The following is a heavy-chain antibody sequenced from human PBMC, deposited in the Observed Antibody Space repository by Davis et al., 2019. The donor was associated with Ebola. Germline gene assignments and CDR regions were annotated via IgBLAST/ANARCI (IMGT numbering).Heavy chain of an antibody. CDR2: ISYDGSHK. CDR3: AKERSRGYYYDGMDV. V-gene: IGHV3-30*18. J-gene: IGHJ6*02. Sequence: PGGSLRLSCAASGFTFSSYGMPWVRQAPVKGQEWVAIISYDGSHKYYADSVKGRFTISRDNSKNTLYLQMNSLRAEDTAVFYCAKERSRGYYYDGMDVWGQGTTVTVSS. D-gene: IGHD2/OR15-2a*01. CDR1: GFTFSSYG.